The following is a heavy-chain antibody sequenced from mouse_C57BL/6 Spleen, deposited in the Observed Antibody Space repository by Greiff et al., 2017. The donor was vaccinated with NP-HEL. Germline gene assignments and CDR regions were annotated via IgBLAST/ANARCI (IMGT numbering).Heavy chain of an antibody. J-gene: IGHJ2*01. Sequence: VKLQESGAELMKPGASVKLSCKATGYTFTGYWIEWVKQRPGHGLEWIGEIVPGSGSTNYNEKIKGKATFTADTSSNTAYMQLSSLTTEDSAISYCARRGGNYGYYFDYWGQGTTLTVSS. CDR2: IVPGSGST. CDR1: GYTFTGYW. CDR3: ARRGGNYGYYFDY. V-gene: IGHV1-9*01. D-gene: IGHD2-1*01.